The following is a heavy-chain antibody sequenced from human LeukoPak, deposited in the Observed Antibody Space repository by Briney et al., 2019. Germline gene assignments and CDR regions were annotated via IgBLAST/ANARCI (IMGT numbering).Heavy chain of an antibody. Sequence: ASVKVSFKASGYTFTVCNMHWVRQAPGQGLQWMGWINPNSGVTNYAQRFQGRVTMTRDTSISTAHMELSSLRSDDTAVYHCARGSGFGELLPVDYWGQGTLVTVSS. V-gene: IGHV1-2*02. CDR1: GYTFTVCN. CDR3: ARGSGFGELLPVDY. J-gene: IGHJ4*02. D-gene: IGHD3-10*01. CDR2: INPNSGVT.